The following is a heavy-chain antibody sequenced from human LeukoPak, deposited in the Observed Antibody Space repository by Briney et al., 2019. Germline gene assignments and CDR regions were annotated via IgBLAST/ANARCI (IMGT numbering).Heavy chain of an antibody. CDR1: GGSISSYY. CDR2: LYHSGTP. Sequence: SETLSLTCTVSGGSISSYYWSWIRQPPGKGLEWIGYLYHSGTPRYNPSLKSRVTISADTSKNQFFLNLNSTTAADTAVYYCARRRGWKQQLVYFDYWGQGTLATVSS. CDR3: ARRRGWKQQLVYFDY. D-gene: IGHD6-13*01. V-gene: IGHV4-59*08. J-gene: IGHJ4*02.